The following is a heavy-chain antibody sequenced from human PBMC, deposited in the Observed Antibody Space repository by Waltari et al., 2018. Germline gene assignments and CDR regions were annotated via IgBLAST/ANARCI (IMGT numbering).Heavy chain of an antibody. CDR3: ARHELGISLHYYNMYV. CDR1: GGSFGGYG. V-gene: IGHV1-69*12. Sequence: HVQLVQSGAEVKKPGSSVKVSCKASGGSFGGYGVSWVRQAPGQGLEWMGVIIPILGIPEYSQKFQDRLTITADESTNTAYMELSTLTSEDTGVYYCARHELGISLHYYNMYVWGQGTTVTISS. D-gene: IGHD7-27*01. J-gene: IGHJ6*03. CDR2: IIPILGIP.